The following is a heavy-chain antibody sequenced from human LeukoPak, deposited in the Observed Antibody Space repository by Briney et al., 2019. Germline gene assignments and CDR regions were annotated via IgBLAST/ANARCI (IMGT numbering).Heavy chain of an antibody. Sequence: ASVKVSCTASGYTFTSYDISWVRQAPGQGLEWMGWISAYNGNTNYAQKLQGRVTMTTDTSTSTAYMELRSLRSDDTAVYYCARHHLPYSSSWYPFDYWGQGTLVTVSS. V-gene: IGHV1-18*01. CDR1: GYTFTSYD. CDR3: ARHHLPYSSSWYPFDY. D-gene: IGHD6-13*01. J-gene: IGHJ4*02. CDR2: ISAYNGNT.